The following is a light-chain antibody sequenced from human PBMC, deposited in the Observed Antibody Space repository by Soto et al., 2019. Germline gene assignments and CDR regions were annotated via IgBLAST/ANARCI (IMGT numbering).Light chain of an antibody. CDR2: GAS. CDR3: QEHRQWLIT. Sequence: EVVMTVSKTTVSVSPGERATLCCKASQSVRTNLVWYQQKPGQAPRLLIYGASNRATGIPDRFSGSGSGTEFTLTISSLQPEDFAIYNCQEHRQWLITFCHVTRLEIK. V-gene: IGKV3D-15*01. CDR1: QSVRTN. J-gene: IGKJ5*01.